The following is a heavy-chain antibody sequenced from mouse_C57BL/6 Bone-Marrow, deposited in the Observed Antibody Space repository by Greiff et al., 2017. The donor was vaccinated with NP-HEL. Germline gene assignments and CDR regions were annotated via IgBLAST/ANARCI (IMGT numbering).Heavy chain of an antibody. D-gene: IGHD4-1*01. V-gene: IGHV1-50*01. J-gene: IGHJ2*01. CDR2: IDPSDSYT. Sequence: QVQLKESGAELVKPGASVKLSCKASGYTFTSYWMQWVKQRPGQGLEWIGEIDPSDSYTNYNQKFKGKATLTVDTSSSTAYMQLSSLTSEDSAVYYCARWANWDWGQGTTLTVSS. CDR1: GYTFTSYW. CDR3: ARWANWD.